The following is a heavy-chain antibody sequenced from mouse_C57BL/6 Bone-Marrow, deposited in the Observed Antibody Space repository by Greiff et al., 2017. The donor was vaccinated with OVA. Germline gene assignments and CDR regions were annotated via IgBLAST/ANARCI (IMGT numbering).Heavy chain of an antibody. D-gene: IGHD4-1*01. CDR2: IHPNSGST. V-gene: IGHV1-64*01. Sequence: QVQLQQPGAELVQPGASVKLSCTASGYTFTSYWMHWVKQRPGQGLEWIGMIHPNSGSTNYNEKFKSKATLTVDNSSSTAYMRLSSLTSEDSAVYYCARRNWFDYWGQGTTLTVSS. CDR3: ARRNWFDY. J-gene: IGHJ2*01. CDR1: GYTFTSYW.